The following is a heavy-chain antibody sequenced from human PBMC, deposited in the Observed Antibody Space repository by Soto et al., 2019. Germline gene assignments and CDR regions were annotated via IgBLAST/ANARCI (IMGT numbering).Heavy chain of an antibody. CDR1: GGSISSGDYY. Sequence: PSETLSLTCTVSGGSISSGDYYWSWIRQPPGKGLEWIGYIYYSGSTYYSPSLKSRVTISVDTSKNQFSLKLSSVTAADTAVYYCARALPLHYYDSSGYSTPNGMDVWGQGTTVTVSS. D-gene: IGHD3-22*01. V-gene: IGHV4-30-4*01. J-gene: IGHJ6*02. CDR3: ARALPLHYYDSSGYSTPNGMDV. CDR2: IYYSGST.